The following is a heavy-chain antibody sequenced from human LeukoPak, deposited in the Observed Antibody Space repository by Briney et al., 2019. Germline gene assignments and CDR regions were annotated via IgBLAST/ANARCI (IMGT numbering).Heavy chain of an antibody. CDR1: GFTVSNSY. CDR3: AKSRSGSANWALQIFDN. D-gene: IGHD1-1*01. V-gene: IGHV3-53*01. J-gene: IGHJ4*02. CDR2: IYSGGST. Sequence: GGSLRLSCAASGFTVSNSYMSWVRQAPGKGLEWVSVIYSGGSTYYADSVKGRFTISRDNSKNTLYLQMNSLRAEDTAVYFCAKSRSGSANWALQIFDNWGQGTLVTVSS.